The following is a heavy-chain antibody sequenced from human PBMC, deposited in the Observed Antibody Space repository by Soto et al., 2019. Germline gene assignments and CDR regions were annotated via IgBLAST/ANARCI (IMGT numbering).Heavy chain of an antibody. CDR1: GYSFTIYW. D-gene: IGHD2-15*01. J-gene: IGHJ4*02. Sequence: GKSLKISCKGSGYSFTIYWISWVRQMPGKGLEWMGRIDPSDSYTNYSPSFQGHVTISADKSISTAYLQWSSLKASDTAMYYCARHEIYLVGGLDWGQGTLVIVSS. CDR2: IDPSDSYT. CDR3: ARHEIYLVGGLD. V-gene: IGHV5-10-1*01.